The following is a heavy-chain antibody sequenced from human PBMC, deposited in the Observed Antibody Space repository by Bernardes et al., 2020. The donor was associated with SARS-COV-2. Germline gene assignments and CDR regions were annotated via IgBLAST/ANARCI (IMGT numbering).Heavy chain of an antibody. CDR1: GFAFSNHY. CDR3: ASSNWAFNLDLNY. Sequence: GGSLRLSCAASGFAFSNHYMSWVRQGAGKGLEWVATIKEDGTMDYYVDSVKGRFTISRDNAKTSLFLQMTNLRVDDSAVYYCASSNWAFNLDLNYWGRGTLVTVSS. D-gene: IGHD4-4*01. J-gene: IGHJ4*02. V-gene: IGHV3-7*03. CDR2: IKEDGTMD.